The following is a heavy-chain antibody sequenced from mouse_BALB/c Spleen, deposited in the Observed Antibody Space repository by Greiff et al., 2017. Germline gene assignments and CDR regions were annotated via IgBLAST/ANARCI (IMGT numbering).Heavy chain of an antibody. V-gene: IGHV14-3*02. CDR2: IDPANGNT. J-gene: IGHJ4*01. Sequence: EVQLQQSGAELVKPGASVKLSCTASGFNIKDTYMHWVKQRPEQGLEWIGRIDPANGNTKYDPKFQGKATITAETSSNTAYLQLSSLTSEDTAVYYCARWLPYAMDYWGQGTSVTVSS. D-gene: IGHD2-2*01. CDR3: ARWLPYAMDY. CDR1: GFNIKDTY.